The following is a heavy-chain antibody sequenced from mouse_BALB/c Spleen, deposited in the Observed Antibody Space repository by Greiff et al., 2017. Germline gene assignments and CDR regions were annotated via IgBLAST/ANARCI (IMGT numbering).Heavy chain of an antibody. J-gene: IGHJ2*01. Sequence: DVMLVESGGGSVKPGGSLKLSCAASGFTFSSYAMSWVRQTPEKRLEWVATISSGGSYTYYPDSVKGRFTISRDNAKNTLYLQMSSLRSEDTAMYYCARHGDGNSFDYWGQGTTLTVSS. CDR2: ISSGGSYT. CDR3: ARHGDGNSFDY. D-gene: IGHD2-1*01. V-gene: IGHV5-9-3*01. CDR1: GFTFSSYA.